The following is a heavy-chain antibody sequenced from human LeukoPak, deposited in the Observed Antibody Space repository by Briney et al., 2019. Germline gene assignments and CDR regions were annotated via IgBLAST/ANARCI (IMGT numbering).Heavy chain of an antibody. V-gene: IGHV4-59*12. D-gene: IGHD3-10*01. Sequence: SETLSLTCTVSGGSISSYYWSWIRQPPGKGLEWIGYIYYSGSTYYNPSLKSRVTISVDTSKKQFSLKLSSVTAADTAVYYCARVPSRYYGSGSSLDPWGQGTLVTVSS. CDR3: ARVPSRYYGSGSSLDP. CDR2: IYYSGST. J-gene: IGHJ5*02. CDR1: GGSISSYY.